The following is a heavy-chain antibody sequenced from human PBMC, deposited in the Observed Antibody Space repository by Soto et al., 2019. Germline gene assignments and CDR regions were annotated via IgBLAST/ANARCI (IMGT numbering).Heavy chain of an antibody. CDR3: ARDRVSVVVVVPLDV. D-gene: IGHD3-22*01. CDR2: IGAYNGHT. V-gene: IGHV1-18*01. Sequence: ASVKVSCKASGYNFINYGITWVRQAPGQGLEWMGWIGAYNGHTKYAQKFQGRVTMTTDTSTNTAYVDLRSLRSDDTAVYYCARDRVSVVVVVPLDVWGQGTTVTVSS. CDR1: GYNFINYG. J-gene: IGHJ6*02.